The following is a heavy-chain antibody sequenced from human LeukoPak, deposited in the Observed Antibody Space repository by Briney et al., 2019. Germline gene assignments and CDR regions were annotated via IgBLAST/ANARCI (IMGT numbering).Heavy chain of an antibody. CDR1: GGSISSGDYY. V-gene: IGHV4-30-4*01. J-gene: IGHJ4*02. CDR2: IYYSGST. CDR3: ARYTATTVTFDY. D-gene: IGHD4-17*01. Sequence: SETLSLTCTVSGGSISSGDYYWSWIRQPPGKGLEWIGYIYYSGSTYYNPSLKSRVTISVDTSKNQFSLKLSSVTAAVTAVYYCARYTATTVTFDYWGQGTLVTVSS.